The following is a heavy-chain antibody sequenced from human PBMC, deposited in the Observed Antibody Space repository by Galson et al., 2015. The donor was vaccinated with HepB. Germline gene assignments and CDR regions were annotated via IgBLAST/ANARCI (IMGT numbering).Heavy chain of an antibody. D-gene: IGHD4-17*01. CDR1: GFTFSSYA. CDR2: ISYDGSNK. CDR3: ARDPMDYGDYARGYYFDY. V-gene: IGHV3-30-3*01. Sequence: SLRLSCAASGFTFSSYAMHWVRQAPGKGLEWVAVISYDGSNKYYADSVKGRFTISRDNSKNTLYLQMNSLRAEDTAVYYCARDPMDYGDYARGYYFDYWGQGTLVTVSS. J-gene: IGHJ4*02.